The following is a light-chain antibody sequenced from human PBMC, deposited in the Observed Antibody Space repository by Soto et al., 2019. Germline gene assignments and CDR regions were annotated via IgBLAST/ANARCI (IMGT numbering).Light chain of an antibody. J-gene: IGKJ2*01. CDR2: AAS. CDR1: QSISNY. Sequence: DIQMTQSPSSLSASIGDRVTITCRAGQSISNYLNWYQQKPGKAPKLLIYAASSLQSGVPSRFSGSGSGTYFPLTISMLQHEDFATYYCQQSYSTPRTFGQGTKLEIK. CDR3: QQSYSTPRT. V-gene: IGKV1-39*01.